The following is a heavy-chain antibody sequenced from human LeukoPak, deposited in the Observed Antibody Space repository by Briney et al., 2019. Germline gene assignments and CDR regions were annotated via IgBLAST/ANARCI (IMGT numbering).Heavy chain of an antibody. J-gene: IGHJ4*02. V-gene: IGHV3-23*01. Sequence: GGSLRLSCAASGFTFSSYAMSWVRQAPGKGLEWVSAISGSGGSTYYADSVKGRFTISRDNSKNTLYLQMNSLRAEDTAVYYCAKDADLPLRYGSGFFDYWGQGTLVTASS. CDR1: GFTFSSYA. D-gene: IGHD3-10*01. CDR2: ISGSGGST. CDR3: AKDADLPLRYGSGFFDY.